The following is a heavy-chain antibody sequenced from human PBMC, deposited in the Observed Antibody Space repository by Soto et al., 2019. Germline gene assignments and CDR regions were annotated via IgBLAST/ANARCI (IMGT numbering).Heavy chain of an antibody. CDR2: ISYDGSKK. V-gene: IGHV3-30*18. Sequence: GGSLRLSCAASGFTFSSYGMHWVRQAPGKGLEWVAVISYDGSKKYYADSVKGRFTISRDNSKNTLYLQMNSLRAEDTAVYYCAKDRRTGIVGATADYWGQGTLVTVSS. J-gene: IGHJ4*02. CDR1: GFTFSSYG. D-gene: IGHD1-26*01. CDR3: AKDRRTGIVGATADY.